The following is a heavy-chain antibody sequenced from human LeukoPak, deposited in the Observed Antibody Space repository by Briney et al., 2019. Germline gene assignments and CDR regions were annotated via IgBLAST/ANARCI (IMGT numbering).Heavy chain of an antibody. CDR3: TTGAYSSGWLFDY. V-gene: IGHV3-15*01. D-gene: IGHD6-19*01. J-gene: IGHJ4*02. Sequence: PGRSLRLSCAASAFTSSNAWMNWVRHAPGKGLEWVGRIKSKTDGETTDYAARVRGRFTISRDDSKTTLYLQMNSLKTEDTAIYYCTTGAYSSGWLFDYWGQGTLVTVST. CDR2: IKSKTDGETT. CDR1: AFTSSNAW.